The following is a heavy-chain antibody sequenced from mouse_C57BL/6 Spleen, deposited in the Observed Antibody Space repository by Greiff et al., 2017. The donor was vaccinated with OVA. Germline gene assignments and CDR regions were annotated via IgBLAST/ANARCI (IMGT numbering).Heavy chain of an antibody. CDR2: IWRGGST. D-gene: IGHD3-2*02. Sequence: RVESGPGLVQPSQSLSITCTVSGFSLTSYGVHWVRQSPGKGLEWLGVIWRGGSTDYNAAFMSRLSITKDNSKSQVFYKMNRLQADDTAIYYCAKSGDSSGSLFAYWGQGTLVTVSA. CDR3: AKSGDSSGSLFAY. V-gene: IGHV2-5*01. CDR1: GFSLTSYG. J-gene: IGHJ3*01.